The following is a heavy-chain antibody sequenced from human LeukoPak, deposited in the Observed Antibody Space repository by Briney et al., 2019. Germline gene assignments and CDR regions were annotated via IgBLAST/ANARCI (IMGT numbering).Heavy chain of an antibody. D-gene: IGHD1-26*01. CDR2: INHSGST. CDR1: GGSFSGYY. Sequence: SETLSLTCAVYGGSFSGYYWSWLRQPPEKGLEWIGEINHSGSTNYNPSLKSRVTISVDTSKNQFSLKLSSVTAADTAVYYCARGGIVGSTLGVCDYWGQGTLVTVSS. J-gene: IGHJ4*02. V-gene: IGHV4-34*01. CDR3: ARGGIVGSTLGVCDY.